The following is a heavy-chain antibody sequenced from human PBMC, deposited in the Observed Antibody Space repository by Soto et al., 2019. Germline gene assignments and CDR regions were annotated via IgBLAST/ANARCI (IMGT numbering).Heavy chain of an antibody. CDR3: AREDRDIVVVTAAILLEY. J-gene: IGHJ4*02. D-gene: IGHD2-2*02. Sequence: ALRLSCAASGFTFSSYAMHWVPQAPGRGLEWVAVISYDGSNKYYADCVKGRFTISRDNSKNTLYLQTNSLRAEDTAVYYCAREDRDIVVVTAAILLEYWGEGTLVTISS. CDR1: GFTFSSYA. V-gene: IGHV3-30-3*01. CDR2: ISYDGSNK.